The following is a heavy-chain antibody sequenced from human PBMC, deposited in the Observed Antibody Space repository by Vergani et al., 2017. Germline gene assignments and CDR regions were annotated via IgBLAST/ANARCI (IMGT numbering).Heavy chain of an antibody. V-gene: IGHV4-4*02. CDR1: GGSISSSNW. Sequence: QVQLQESGPGLVKPSGTLSLTCAVSGGSISSSNWWSWVRQPPGKGLGWIGEIYHSGSTNYNPSLKSRVTISVDKSENQFCLKLSSVTAADTAVYYCARKGSYYYYGMDVWGQGTTVTVSS. CDR3: ARKGSYYYYGMDV. D-gene: IGHD3-10*01. J-gene: IGHJ6*02. CDR2: IYHSGST.